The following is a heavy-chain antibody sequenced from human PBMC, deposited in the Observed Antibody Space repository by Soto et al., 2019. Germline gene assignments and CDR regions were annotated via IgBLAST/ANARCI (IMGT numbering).Heavy chain of an antibody. D-gene: IGHD1-1*01. V-gene: IGHV4-59*01. CDR1: GGSISSYY. Sequence: SETLSLTCTVSGGSISSYYWSWIRQPPGKGLEWIGYIYYSGSTNYNPSLKSRVTISVDTSKNQFSLKLSSVTAADTAVYYCASYSFVGWNALDYWGQGTLVTVSS. CDR3: ASYSFVGWNALDY. J-gene: IGHJ4*02. CDR2: IYYSGST.